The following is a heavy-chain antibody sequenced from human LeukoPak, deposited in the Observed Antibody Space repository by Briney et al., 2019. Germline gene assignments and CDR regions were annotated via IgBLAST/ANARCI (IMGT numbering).Heavy chain of an antibody. D-gene: IGHD3-22*01. CDR3: ARLITMMYYMDV. J-gene: IGHJ6*03. CDR2: ISSSSSYI. V-gene: IGHV3-21*01. Sequence: AGGSLRLSCAASGFTFSSYAMNWVRQAPGKGLEWVSSISSSSSYIYYADSVKGRFTISRDNAKNSLYLQMNSLRAEDTAVYYCARLITMMYYMDVWGKGTTVTVSS. CDR1: GFTFSSYA.